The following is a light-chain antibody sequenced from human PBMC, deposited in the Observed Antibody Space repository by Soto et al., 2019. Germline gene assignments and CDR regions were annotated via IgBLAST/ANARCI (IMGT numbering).Light chain of an antibody. J-gene: IGKJ1*01. CDR1: QSVSSK. V-gene: IGKV3-15*01. CDR2: HAS. CDR3: QQYNNWPRT. Sequence: VMTQSPSTLSVSRGERAALSCRASQSVSSKLAWYQQKPGQAPRLLIYHASSRATAVPARFTASGSGTEFTLTISSLQSEDFAVYYCQQYNNWPRTFGQGTKVDIK.